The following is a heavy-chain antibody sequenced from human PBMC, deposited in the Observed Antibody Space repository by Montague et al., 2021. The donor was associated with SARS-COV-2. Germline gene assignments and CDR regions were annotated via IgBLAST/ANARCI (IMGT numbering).Heavy chain of an antibody. CDR3: ARTSASSDY. Sequence: CAISGDSVGVDRPRWNWDEHSPALHLEQLGGSCHLSKWYNDYAVSVKSRITINPDTSKNQISLQLNSVTPEDTAVYYCARTSASSDYWGQGTLVTVSS. D-gene: IGHD1-26*01. CDR1: GDSVGVDRPR. CDR2: SCHLSKWYN. V-gene: IGHV6-1*01. J-gene: IGHJ4*02.